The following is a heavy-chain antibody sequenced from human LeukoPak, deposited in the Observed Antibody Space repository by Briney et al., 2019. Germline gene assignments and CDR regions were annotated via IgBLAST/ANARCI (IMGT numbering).Heavy chain of an antibody. CDR3: ARGARIAARPYFDY. J-gene: IGHJ4*02. V-gene: IGHV4-34*01. CDR2: INHSGST. D-gene: IGHD6-6*01. Sequence: SETLSLTCAVYGGSFSGYYWSWIRQPPGKGLEWIGEINHSGSTNYNPSLKSRVTISVDTSKNQFSLKPSSVTAADTAVYYCARGARIAARPYFDYWGQGTLVTVSS. CDR1: GGSFSGYY.